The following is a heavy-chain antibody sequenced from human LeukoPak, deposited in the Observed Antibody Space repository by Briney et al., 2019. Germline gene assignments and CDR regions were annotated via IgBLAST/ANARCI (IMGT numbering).Heavy chain of an antibody. D-gene: IGHD3-22*01. CDR2: ISSSGGST. Sequence: RPGGSLRLSCAASGFTFSSYAMSWVRQAPGKGLEWVSLISSSGGSTYYADSVKGRFTISRDNSKNTLYLQMNNVRADDTAVYYCAKDRDYFDSRVFDYWGQGTLVTVSS. J-gene: IGHJ4*02. CDR1: GFTFSSYA. CDR3: AKDRDYFDSRVFDY. V-gene: IGHV3-23*01.